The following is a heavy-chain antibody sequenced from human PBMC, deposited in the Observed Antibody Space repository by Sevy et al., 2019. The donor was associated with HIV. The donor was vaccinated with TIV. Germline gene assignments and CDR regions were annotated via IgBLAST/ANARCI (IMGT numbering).Heavy chain of an antibody. D-gene: IGHD3-10*01. J-gene: IGHJ4*02. CDR3: AKDRVSGTYYTGDFDY. Sequence: GGSLRLSCAASGFTFRTYAMTWVRQAPGKGLEWVSVMSGSGGDTYYADSVKGRFTNSRDNSNNTWYLQMNSLRAEDTAVYYCAKDRVSGTYYTGDFDYWGQGTLVTVSS. CDR2: MSGSGGDT. V-gene: IGHV3-23*01. CDR1: GFTFRTYA.